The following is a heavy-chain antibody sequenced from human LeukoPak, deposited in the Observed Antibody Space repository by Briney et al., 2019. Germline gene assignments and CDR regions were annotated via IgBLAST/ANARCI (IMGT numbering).Heavy chain of an antibody. CDR3: ARGKLFGIVVVPAATSWFDP. J-gene: IGHJ5*02. CDR2: IIHSGST. D-gene: IGHD2-2*01. CDR1: GGSFSGYY. Sequence: PSETLSLTCAVYGGSFSGYYWSWIRQPPGKGLEWIGEIIHSGSTNYNPSLKSRVTISVDTSKNQFSLKLSSVTAADTAVYYCARGKLFGIVVVPAATSWFDPWGQGTLVTVSS. V-gene: IGHV4-34*01.